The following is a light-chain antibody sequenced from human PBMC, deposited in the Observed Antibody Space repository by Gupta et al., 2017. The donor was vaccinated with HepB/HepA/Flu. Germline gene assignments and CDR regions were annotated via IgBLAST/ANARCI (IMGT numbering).Light chain of an antibody. CDR3: QQYNMWPLT. J-gene: IGKJ4*01. V-gene: IGKV3-15*01. CDR1: HSVSAN. Sequence: EIVMTQSPATLSLSPGERATLSCRASHSVSANLAWYQQKPDQAPRLLIYGASNRATGIPDRFSGTGSGTEFTLNIAGLQSEDSAVYYCQQYNMWPLTFGGGTKLEI. CDR2: GAS.